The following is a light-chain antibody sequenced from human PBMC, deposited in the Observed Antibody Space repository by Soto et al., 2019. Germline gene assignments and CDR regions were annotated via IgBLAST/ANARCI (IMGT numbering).Light chain of an antibody. CDR1: SSNIGSNS. J-gene: IGLJ2*01. V-gene: IGLV1-47*01. CDR2: RDN. Sequence: QSVLTQPPSASGTPGQRVTISCSGSSSNIGSNSVFWYQHLPGTAPKLLIYRDNQRPSGVPDRFSGSKSGTSASLAISGLRSEDEADYYCAAWDDSLSVVFGGGTKLTVI. CDR3: AAWDDSLSVV.